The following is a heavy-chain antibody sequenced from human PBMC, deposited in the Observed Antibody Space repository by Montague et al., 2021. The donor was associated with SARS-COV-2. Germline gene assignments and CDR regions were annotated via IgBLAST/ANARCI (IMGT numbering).Heavy chain of an antibody. CDR2: IAFDGSSK. D-gene: IGHD3-10*01. CDR3: ARDLRRYSSWSFCDY. CDR1: GFTFSNYA. Sequence: SLRLSCAASGFTFSNYAMHWVRQAPGKGLEWLSSIAFDGSSKFYVDSMKGRFTVSRDNSKNTVYLQINSLTADDTAVYYCARDLRRYSSWSFCDYWGQGTLVTVSS. V-gene: IGHV3-30-3*01. J-gene: IGHJ4*02.